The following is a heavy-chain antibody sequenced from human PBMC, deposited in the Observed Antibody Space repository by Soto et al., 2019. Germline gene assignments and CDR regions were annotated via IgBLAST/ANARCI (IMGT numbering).Heavy chain of an antibody. V-gene: IGHV3-23*01. CDR3: ASPPRATVTDNIFDF. J-gene: IGHJ4*02. CDR2: ISGSDGST. D-gene: IGHD4-17*01. Sequence: WGSLRLSCTASGFTLNNHAMSWVRQAPWKGLEWVSVISGSDGSTYYADSVRGRFSISRDSSKNTLYLQMSSLRAEDTAVYYCASPPRATVTDNIFDFWGPGTLVTVS. CDR1: GFTLNNHA.